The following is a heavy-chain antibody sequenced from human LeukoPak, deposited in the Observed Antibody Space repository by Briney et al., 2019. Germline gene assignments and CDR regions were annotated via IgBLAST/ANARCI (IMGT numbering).Heavy chain of an antibody. Sequence: ASVKVSCKASGYTFTSYSISWVRQAPGQGLEWMGWISAYNGNTNYAQKLQGRVTMTTDTSTSTAYMELRSLRSDDTAVYYCARDLRRYYDILGPSPPNYWGQGTLVTVSS. V-gene: IGHV1-18*01. J-gene: IGHJ4*02. CDR1: GYTFTSYS. CDR2: ISAYNGNT. CDR3: ARDLRRYYDILGPSPPNY. D-gene: IGHD3-9*01.